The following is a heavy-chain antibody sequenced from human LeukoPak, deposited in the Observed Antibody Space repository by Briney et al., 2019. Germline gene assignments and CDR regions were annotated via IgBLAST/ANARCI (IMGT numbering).Heavy chain of an antibody. CDR2: IRYDGSNK. CDR1: GFTFSSYG. J-gene: IGHJ3*02. D-gene: IGHD2-21*01. CDR3: AKLPYQLPQYCSGDCSDAFDI. V-gene: IGHV3-30*02. Sequence: PGGSLRLSCAASGFTFSSYGMHWVRQAPGKGLEWVAFIRYDGSNKYYADSVKGRFTISRDNSKNTLYLQMNSLRAEDTAVYYCAKLPYQLPQYCSGDCSDAFDIWGQGTMVTVSS.